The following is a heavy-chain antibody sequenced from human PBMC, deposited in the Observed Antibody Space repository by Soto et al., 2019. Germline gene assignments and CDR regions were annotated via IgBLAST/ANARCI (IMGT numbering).Heavy chain of an antibody. V-gene: IGHV2-5*02. Sequence: HITLKESGPTLVKPTQTLTLTCIFSGFSFSADGVGVGWIRQPPGKTLERLALIYWDDDTRYRPSLKSRLTITKDSSKHQVVLTMTNMDPLDTDPYSCAHAFGGTSWPNDAFDVWGQGTVGTVSS. J-gene: IGHJ3*01. D-gene: IGHD3-16*01. CDR3: AHAFGGTSWPNDAFDV. CDR2: IYWDDDT. CDR1: GFSFSADGVG.